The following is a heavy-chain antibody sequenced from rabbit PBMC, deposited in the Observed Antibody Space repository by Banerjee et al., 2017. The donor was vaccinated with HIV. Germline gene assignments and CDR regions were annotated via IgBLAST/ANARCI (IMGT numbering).Heavy chain of an antibody. D-gene: IGHD8-1*01. V-gene: IGHV1S40*01. Sequence: QSLEESGGDLVKPGASLTLTCTASGFDFSSSYYMCWVRQAPGKGPEWIACIYNGDGSTHYASWAKGRFTISKTSSTTVTLQMTSLTAADTATYFCARGGVGSSRAINLWGPGTLVTVS. CDR3: ARGGVGSSRAINL. CDR1: GFDFSSSYY. J-gene: IGHJ4*01. CDR2: IYNGDGST.